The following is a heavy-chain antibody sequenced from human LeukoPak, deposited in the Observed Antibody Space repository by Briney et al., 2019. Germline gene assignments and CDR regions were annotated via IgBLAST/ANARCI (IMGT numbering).Heavy chain of an antibody. V-gene: IGHV1-46*01. Sequence: GASVKVSCKTSGYTFTSYYIHWVRQAPGQGLEWMGMINPGGGSVNYAQKFQGRVTMTRDTSTSTVYLELSSLRSEDTAVYYCARHIDYWGQGTLVTVSS. CDR3: ARHIDY. J-gene: IGHJ4*02. CDR2: INPGGGSV. CDR1: GYTFTSYY.